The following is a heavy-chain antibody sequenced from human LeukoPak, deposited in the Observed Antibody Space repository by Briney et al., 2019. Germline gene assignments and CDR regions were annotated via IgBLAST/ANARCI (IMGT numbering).Heavy chain of an antibody. CDR1: GGTFSSYA. CDR3: ARALEITIFGVVISLDY. CDR2: ISAYNGNT. V-gene: IGHV1-18*01. J-gene: IGHJ4*02. Sequence: GASVKVSCKASGGTFSSYAISWVRQAPGQGLEWMGWISAYNGNTNYAQKLQGRVTMTTDTSTSTAYMELRSLRSDDTAVYYCARALEITIFGVVISLDYWGQGTLVTVSS. D-gene: IGHD3-3*01.